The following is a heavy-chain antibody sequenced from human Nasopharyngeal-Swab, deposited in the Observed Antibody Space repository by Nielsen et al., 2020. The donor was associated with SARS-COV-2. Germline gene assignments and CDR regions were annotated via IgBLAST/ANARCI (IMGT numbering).Heavy chain of an antibody. CDR2: FDPEDGET. V-gene: IGHV1-24*01. CDR3: ARDRRGGYCSSTSCYGDDY. J-gene: IGHJ4*02. D-gene: IGHD2-2*01. Sequence: WVRQAPGQGLEWMGGFDPEDGETIYAQKFQGRVTMTEDTSTSTAYMELRSLRSDDTAVYYCARDRRGGYCSSTSCYGDDYWGQGTLVTVSS.